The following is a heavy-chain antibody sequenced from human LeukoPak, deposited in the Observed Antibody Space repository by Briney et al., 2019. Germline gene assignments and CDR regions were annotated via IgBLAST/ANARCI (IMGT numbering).Heavy chain of an antibody. CDR3: ARDSLMGSTMPVFDY. Sequence: GGSLRLSCAASRFTLSTYSMNWVRQAPGKGLEWVSSIDSTSTYIYYADSVKGRFTISRDNAKNSLYLQMDSLRAEDTAVYYCARDSLMGSTMPVFDYWGQGTLVTVSS. V-gene: IGHV3-21*04. CDR1: RFTLSTYS. CDR2: IDSTSTYI. D-gene: IGHD2-2*01. J-gene: IGHJ4*02.